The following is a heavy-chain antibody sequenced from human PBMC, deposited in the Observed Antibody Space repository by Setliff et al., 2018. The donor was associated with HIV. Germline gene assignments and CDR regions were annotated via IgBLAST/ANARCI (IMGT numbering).Heavy chain of an antibody. J-gene: IGHJ6*01. CDR3: ARDNSYYYGSGSHYWYGMDV. CDR1: GGSISTYF. D-gene: IGHD3-10*01. V-gene: IGHV4-59*12. CDR2: IYYTGST. Sequence: ETLSLTCTVSGGSISTYFWSWVRQTPGKGLEWIGYIYYTGSTSYNPSFRSRVTISVDTSKNLFSLKVNSVTAADTAVYYCARDNSYYYGSGSHYWYGMDVWGQGTTVTVSS.